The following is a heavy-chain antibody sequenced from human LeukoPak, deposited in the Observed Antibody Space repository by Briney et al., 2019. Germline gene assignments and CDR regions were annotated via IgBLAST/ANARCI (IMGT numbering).Heavy chain of an antibody. J-gene: IGHJ4*02. V-gene: IGHV3-23*01. CDR1: GFTFSSYA. D-gene: IGHD5-18*01. CDR3: AKTRGYSYGTYYFHY. CDR2: ISGSGGST. Sequence: PGGSLRLSCAASGFTFSSYAMSWVRQAPGKGLEWVSGISGSGGSTYYADSVKGRFTISRDNSKNTLYPQMNSLRAEDTAVYYCAKTRGYSYGTYYFHYWGQGTVVTVPS.